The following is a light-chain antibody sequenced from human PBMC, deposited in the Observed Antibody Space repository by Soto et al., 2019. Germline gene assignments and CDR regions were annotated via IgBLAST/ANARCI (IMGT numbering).Light chain of an antibody. CDR1: SRDVGGYND. Sequence: QSVLTQPASVSGSPGQSITISCTGTSRDVGGYNDVSWYQRHPGKAPKLMIFDVSNRPSGVSNRFSGSKSANTASLTISGLQAEDEADYFCSSYTSSTTPYVFGTGTKVTVL. J-gene: IGLJ1*01. CDR3: SSYTSSTTPYV. CDR2: DVS. V-gene: IGLV2-14*03.